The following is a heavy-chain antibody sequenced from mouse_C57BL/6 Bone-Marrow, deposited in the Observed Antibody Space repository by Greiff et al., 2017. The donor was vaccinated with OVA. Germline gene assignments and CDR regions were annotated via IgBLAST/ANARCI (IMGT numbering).Heavy chain of an antibody. D-gene: IGHD1-1*01. CDR3: ARSFITTVVATDY. V-gene: IGHV1-53*01. CDR2: INPSNGGT. J-gene: IGHJ2*01. CDR1: GYTFTSYW. Sequence: VQLQQSGTELVKPGASVKLSCKASGYTFTSYWMHWVKQRPGQGLEWIGNINPSNGGTNYNEKFKSKATLTVDKSSSTAYMQLSSLTSEDSAVYYCARSFITTVVATDYWGQGTTLTVSS.